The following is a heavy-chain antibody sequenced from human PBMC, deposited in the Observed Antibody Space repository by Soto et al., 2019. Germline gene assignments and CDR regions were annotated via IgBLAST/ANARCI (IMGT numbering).Heavy chain of an antibody. Sequence: ASVKVSCKASGYTFTSYGISWVRQAPGQGLEWMGWISAYNGNTNYAQKLQGRVTMTTDTSTSTTYMELRSLRSDDTAVYYCARGVRCSGGSCYSGWFDPWGQGTLVTVSS. D-gene: IGHD2-15*01. J-gene: IGHJ5*02. V-gene: IGHV1-18*01. CDR2: ISAYNGNT. CDR1: GYTFTSYG. CDR3: ARGVRCSGGSCYSGWFDP.